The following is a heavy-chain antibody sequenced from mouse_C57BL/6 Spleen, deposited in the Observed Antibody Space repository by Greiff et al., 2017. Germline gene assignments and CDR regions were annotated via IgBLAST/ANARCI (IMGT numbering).Heavy chain of an antibody. V-gene: IGHV1-82*01. Sequence: QVQLKQSGPELVKPGASVKISCKASGYAFSSSWMNWVKQRPGKGLEWIGRIYPGDGDTNYNGKFKGKATLTADKSSSTAYMQLSSLTSEDSAVYFCAITTVVREYYFDYWGQGTTLTVSS. CDR3: AITTVVREYYFDY. CDR2: IYPGDGDT. CDR1: GYAFSSSW. J-gene: IGHJ2*01. D-gene: IGHD1-1*01.